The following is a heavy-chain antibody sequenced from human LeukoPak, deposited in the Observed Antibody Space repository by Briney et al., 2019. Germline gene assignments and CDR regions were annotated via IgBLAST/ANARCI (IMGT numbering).Heavy chain of an antibody. CDR1: GFTFSSYA. CDR2: ISGSGGST. J-gene: IGHJ6*03. Sequence: GGSLRLSCAASGFTFSSYAMSWVRQAPGKGLEWVSAISGSGGSTYYADSVKGRFTISRDNSKNTLYLQMNSLRAEDTAVYYCAKSGSRSYYSYYYMDVWGKGTTVTVSS. V-gene: IGHV3-23*01. D-gene: IGHD1-26*01. CDR3: AKSGSRSYYSYYYMDV.